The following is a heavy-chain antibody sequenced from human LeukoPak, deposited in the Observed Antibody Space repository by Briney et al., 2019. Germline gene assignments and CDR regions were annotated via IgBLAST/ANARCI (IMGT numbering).Heavy chain of an antibody. CDR2: IRYDGSNK. CDR3: AKGGLSLGSESRGDDAFDI. Sequence: SGGSLRLSCAASGFTFSSYSMNWVRQAPGKGLEWVAFIRYDGSNKYYADSVKGRFTISRDNSKNTLYLQMNSLRAEDTAVYYCAKGGLSLGSESRGDDAFDIWGQGTMVTVSS. D-gene: IGHD6-19*01. J-gene: IGHJ3*02. CDR1: GFTFSSYS. V-gene: IGHV3-30*02.